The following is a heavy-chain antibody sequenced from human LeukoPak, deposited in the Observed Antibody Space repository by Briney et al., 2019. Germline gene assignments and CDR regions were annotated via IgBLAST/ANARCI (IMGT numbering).Heavy chain of an antibody. V-gene: IGHV3-23*01. CDR2: ISGSGGST. CDR1: GFTFSSYA. Sequence: GGSLRLSCAASGFTFSSYAMSWVRQAPGKGLEWVSAISGSGGSTYYADSVKGRFTISRDNSKNTLYLQMNSLRAEDTAVYYCAKGRPAAFREQLDGLGSYYYYYGMDVWGQGTTVTVSS. D-gene: IGHD2-2*01. CDR3: AKGRPAAFREQLDGLGSYYYYYGMDV. J-gene: IGHJ6*02.